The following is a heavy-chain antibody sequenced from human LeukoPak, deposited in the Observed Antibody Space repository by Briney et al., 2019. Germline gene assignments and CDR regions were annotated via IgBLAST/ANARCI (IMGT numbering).Heavy chain of an antibody. J-gene: IGHJ5*02. CDR2: MNPNSGNT. V-gene: IGHV1-8*01. CDR3: ARGPNKSDGGNSGSAWFDP. CDR1: GYTFTTYD. Sequence: ASVKVSCKASGYTFTTYDINWVRQATGQGLEWMGWMNPNSGNTGYAQKFQGRVTMTRNTSISTAYMELSSLRSEDTAVYCCARGPNKSDGGNSGSAWFDPWGQGTMVTVSS. D-gene: IGHD4-23*01.